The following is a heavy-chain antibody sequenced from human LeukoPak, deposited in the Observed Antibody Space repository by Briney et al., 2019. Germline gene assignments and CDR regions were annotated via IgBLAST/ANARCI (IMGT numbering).Heavy chain of an antibody. Sequence: SETLSLTCTVSGGSISSRSYYWGWIRQPPGKGLEWIGSIYYKGNTYLNPSLKSRVTISEDTSKNQFSLKLSSVTAADTAVYYCAATLGYSYGLVEYWGQGTLVTVSS. D-gene: IGHD5-18*01. J-gene: IGHJ4*02. CDR3: AATLGYSYGLVEY. CDR1: GGSISSRSYY. V-gene: IGHV4-39*07. CDR2: IYYKGNT.